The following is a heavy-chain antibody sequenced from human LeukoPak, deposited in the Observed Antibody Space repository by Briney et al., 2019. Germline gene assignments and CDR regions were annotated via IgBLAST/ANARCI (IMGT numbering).Heavy chain of an antibody. D-gene: IGHD3-22*01. V-gene: IGHV4-30-2*01. CDR3: ARVSEYYDSSGYYGGFYFDY. Sequence: SETLSLTCTVSGGSISSSSYYWGWIRQPPGKGLEWIGYIYHSGSTYYNPSLKSRVTISVDRSKNQFSLKLSSVTAADTAVYYCARVSEYYDSSGYYGGFYFDYWGQGTLVTVSS. CDR1: GGSISSSSYY. CDR2: IYHSGST. J-gene: IGHJ4*02.